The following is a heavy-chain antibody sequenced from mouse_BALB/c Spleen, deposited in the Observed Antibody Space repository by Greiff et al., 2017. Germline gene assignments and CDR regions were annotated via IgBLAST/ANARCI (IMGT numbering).Heavy chain of an antibody. V-gene: IGHV3-6*02. CDR3: ARGGNYMDY. J-gene: IGHJ4*01. CDR1: GYSITSGYY. CDR2: ISYDGSN. D-gene: IGHD2-1*01. Sequence: EVQLVESGPGLVKPSQSLSLTCSVTGYSITSGYYWNWIRQFPGNKLEWMGYISYDGSNNYNPSLKNRISITRDTSKNQFFLKLNSVTTEDTATYYCARGGNYMDYWGQGTSVTVSS.